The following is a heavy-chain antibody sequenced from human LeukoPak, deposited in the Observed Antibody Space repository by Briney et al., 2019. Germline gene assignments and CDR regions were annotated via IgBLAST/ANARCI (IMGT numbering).Heavy chain of an antibody. D-gene: IGHD5-24*01. CDR1: GYIFTAYY. CDR3: TRIGDGYPY. CDR2: IKANSGDT. J-gene: IGHJ4*02. Sequence: ASVKVSCKASGYIFTAYYLHWVRQAPGQGLEWMGWIKANSGDTNYARKFQGRVTMTRDTSISTVYMDLSRLTSDDTAVYYCTRIGDGYPYWGQGTLVTVSS. V-gene: IGHV1-2*02.